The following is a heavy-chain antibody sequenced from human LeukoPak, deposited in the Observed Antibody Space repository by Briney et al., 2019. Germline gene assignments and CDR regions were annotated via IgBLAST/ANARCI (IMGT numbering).Heavy chain of an antibody. CDR3: ARGGTGAWFDP. V-gene: IGHV4-59*01. Sequence: PSETLSLTCTVSGGSISSYYWSWIRQPPGKGLEWIGYIYYSGSTNYNPSLKSRVTISVDTSKNQFSLKLSSVTAAGTAVYYCARGGTGAWFDPWGQGTLVTVSS. D-gene: IGHD3-10*01. CDR1: GGSISSYY. J-gene: IGHJ5*02. CDR2: IYYSGST.